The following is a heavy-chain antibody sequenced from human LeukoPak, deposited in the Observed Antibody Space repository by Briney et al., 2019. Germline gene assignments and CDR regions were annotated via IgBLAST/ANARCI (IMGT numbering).Heavy chain of an antibody. J-gene: IGHJ5*02. Sequence: SETLSLTCTVSGGSLSSYYWSWIRQPPGKGLEWIGYIYYSGSTNYNPSLKSRVTISVDTSKNQFSLKLSSVTAADTAVYYCARGDSSSWHLNWFDPWGQGTLVTVSS. V-gene: IGHV4-59*01. CDR1: GGSLSSYY. CDR2: IYYSGST. CDR3: ARGDSSSWHLNWFDP. D-gene: IGHD6-13*01.